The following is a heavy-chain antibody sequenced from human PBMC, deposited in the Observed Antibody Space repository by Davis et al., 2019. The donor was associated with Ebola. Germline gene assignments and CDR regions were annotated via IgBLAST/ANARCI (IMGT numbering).Heavy chain of an antibody. D-gene: IGHD2-15*01. CDR3: ARGYCSGGSCRNYYYYGMDV. CDR1: GFTFSSYW. V-gene: IGHV3-74*01. Sequence: HTGGSLRLSCAASGFTFSSYWMHWVRQAPGKGLVWVSRINSDGSSTSYADSVKGRFTISRDNAKNTLYLQMNSLRAEDTAVYYCARGYCSGGSCRNYYYYGMDVWGQGTTVTVSS. J-gene: IGHJ6*02. CDR2: INSDGSST.